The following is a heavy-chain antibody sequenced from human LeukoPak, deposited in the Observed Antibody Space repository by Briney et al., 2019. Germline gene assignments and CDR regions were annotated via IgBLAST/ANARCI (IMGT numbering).Heavy chain of an antibody. V-gene: IGHV3-23*01. J-gene: IGHJ5*02. CDR1: GFTFSSYG. D-gene: IGHD4-17*01. Sequence: GGSLRLSCAASGFTFSSYGMSWVRQAPGKGLEWVSAISGSGGSTYYADSVKGRFTISRDNSKNTLYLQMNSLRAEDTAVYYCAKVYDYGDYSGFDPWGQGTLVTVSS. CDR3: AKVYDYGDYSGFDP. CDR2: ISGSGGST.